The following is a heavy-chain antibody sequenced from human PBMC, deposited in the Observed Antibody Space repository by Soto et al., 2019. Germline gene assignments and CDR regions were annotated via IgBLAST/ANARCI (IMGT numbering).Heavy chain of an antibody. CDR3: ARGDYYDSSGFSLHAFDI. CDR1: GFTFSDYY. D-gene: IGHD3-22*01. CDR2: ISSSGSTI. Sequence: PGGSLRLSCAASGFTFSDYYMSWIRQAPGKGLEWVSYISSSGSTIYYADSVKGRFTISRDNAKNSLYLQMSSLRAEDTAVYYCARGDYYDSSGFSLHAFDIWGQGTMVTV. J-gene: IGHJ3*02. V-gene: IGHV3-11*01.